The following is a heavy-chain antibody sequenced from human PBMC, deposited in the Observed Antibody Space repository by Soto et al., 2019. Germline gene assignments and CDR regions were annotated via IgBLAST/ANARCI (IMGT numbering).Heavy chain of an antibody. CDR3: ASGSYYHYMDV. J-gene: IGHJ6*03. CDR2: IYYSGST. Sequence: SETLSLTCTVSGGSISSYYWSWIRQSPGKGLEWIGFIYYSGSTNYNPSLKSRVTISVDTSKNQFSLKVSSVTAADTAVYYCASGSYYHYMDVWGKGNTLTVSS. CDR1: GGSISSYY. V-gene: IGHV4-59*12.